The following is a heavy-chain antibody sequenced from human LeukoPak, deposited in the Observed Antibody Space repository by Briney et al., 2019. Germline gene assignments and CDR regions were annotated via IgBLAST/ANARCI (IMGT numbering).Heavy chain of an antibody. V-gene: IGHV3-66*01. Sequence: GGSLRLSCAASGFTVSSNYMSWVRQAPGKGLEWVSVIYSGGSTYYADSVKGRFTISRDNSKNTLYLQMNSLRAEDTAVYYCARAKYSYASGSYYNAGFDYWGQGTLVTVSS. CDR2: IYSGGST. CDR3: ARAKYSYASGSYYNAGFDY. CDR1: GFTVSSNY. D-gene: IGHD3-10*01. J-gene: IGHJ4*02.